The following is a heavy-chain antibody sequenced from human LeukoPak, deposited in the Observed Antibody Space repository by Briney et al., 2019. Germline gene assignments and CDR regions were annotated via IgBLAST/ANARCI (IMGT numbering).Heavy chain of an antibody. D-gene: IGHD5-18*01. Sequence: GESLRLSCAASGFTFSSFWIHWVRQPPGKGLVWVSRINSDGSSTTYADSVKCRFTISRDNAKNTVYLQMNSLRAEDTAVYYCARGWDGYSYGIWGQGTLVTVSS. J-gene: IGHJ4*02. CDR1: GFTFSSFW. V-gene: IGHV3-74*01. CDR3: ARGWDGYSYGI. CDR2: INSDGSST.